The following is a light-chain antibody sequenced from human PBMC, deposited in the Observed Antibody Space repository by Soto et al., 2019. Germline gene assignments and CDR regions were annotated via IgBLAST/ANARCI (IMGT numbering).Light chain of an antibody. CDR3: SSYTSSNTLV. V-gene: IGLV2-14*01. Sequence: QSALTQPTSVSGSPGQSITISCTGTSSDVDAYNYVSWYQQHPGKAPKLMIYEVSNRPSGISNRFSGSKSGNTASLTISGLQAEDDSDYYCSSYTSSNTLVFGGGTKLTVL. CDR2: EVS. J-gene: IGLJ2*01. CDR1: SSDVDAYNY.